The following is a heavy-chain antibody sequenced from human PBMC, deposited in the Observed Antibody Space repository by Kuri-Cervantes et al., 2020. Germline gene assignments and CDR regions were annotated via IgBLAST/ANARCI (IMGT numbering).Heavy chain of an antibody. CDR3: ARDRPADY. CDR1: GFTFSSYW. CDR2: IKQDGSEK. V-gene: IGHV3-7*01. Sequence: GESLKISCAASGFTFSSYWMSWVRQAPEKGLEWVANIKQDGSEKYYVDSVKGRFTISRDNAKNSLYLQMNSLRAEDTAVYYCARDRPADYWGQGTLVTVSS. J-gene: IGHJ4*02. D-gene: IGHD6-6*01.